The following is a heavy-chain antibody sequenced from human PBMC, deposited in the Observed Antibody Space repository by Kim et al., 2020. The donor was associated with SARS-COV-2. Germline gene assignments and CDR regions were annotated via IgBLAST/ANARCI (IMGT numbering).Heavy chain of an antibody. CDR1: GFTFSSYA. CDR2: ISYDGSNK. CDR3: ARSLGGSYYSAFDI. J-gene: IGHJ3*02. Sequence: GGSLRLSCAASGFTFSSYAMHWVRQAPGKGLEWVAVISYDGSNKYYADSVKGRFTISRDNSKNTLYLQMNSLRAEDTAVYYCARSLGGSYYSAFDIRGQGTMVTVSS. V-gene: IGHV3-30*04. D-gene: IGHD1-26*01.